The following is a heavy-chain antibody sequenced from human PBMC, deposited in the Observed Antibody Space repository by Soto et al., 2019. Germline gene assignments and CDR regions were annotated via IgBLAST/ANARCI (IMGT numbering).Heavy chain of an antibody. CDR2: IFYNGRT. D-gene: IGHD5-12*01. V-gene: IGHV4-39*01. CDR1: GGSINSPTYY. J-gene: IGHJ5*02. CDR3: ARCVFSADAESDWFDP. Sequence: PSETLSLTCSVSGGSINSPTYYWGWVRRAPGGGPEWIGNIFYNGRTDYNPSLQSRVTISVDTSKNQFSLRLASVTATDTAIYYCARCVFSADAESDWFDPWGHGSLVTVSS.